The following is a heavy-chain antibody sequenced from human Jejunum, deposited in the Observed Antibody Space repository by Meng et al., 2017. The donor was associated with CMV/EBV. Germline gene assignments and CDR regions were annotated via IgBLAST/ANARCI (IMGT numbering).Heavy chain of an antibody. V-gene: IGHV4-61*08. J-gene: IGHJ4*02. CDR1: GGAGTSGEYY. Sequence: SGGAGTSGEYYGNWIRQSPGKGLEWIAYIHYNGQTKSNPSLQSRVTTSVDTSKNQVSLKLRSVTAADTAVYYCAREGTDYNYFDYWGQGTLVTVSS. CDR2: IHYNGQT. D-gene: IGHD3/OR15-3a*01. CDR3: AREGTDYNYFDY.